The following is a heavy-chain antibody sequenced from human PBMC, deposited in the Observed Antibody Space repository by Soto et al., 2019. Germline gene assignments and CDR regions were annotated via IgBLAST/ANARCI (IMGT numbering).Heavy chain of an antibody. J-gene: IGHJ4*02. CDR2: IYHSGST. CDR1: GGSISSGGYS. CDR3: ARAGLRRYYFDY. V-gene: IGHV4-30-2*01. D-gene: IGHD3-16*02. Sequence: SETLSLTCAVSGGSISSGGYSWSWIRQPPGKGLEWIGYIYHSGSTYYNPSLKSRVTISVDRSKNQFSLKLSSVTAADTAVYYCARAGLRRYYFDYWGQGTLVTVSS.